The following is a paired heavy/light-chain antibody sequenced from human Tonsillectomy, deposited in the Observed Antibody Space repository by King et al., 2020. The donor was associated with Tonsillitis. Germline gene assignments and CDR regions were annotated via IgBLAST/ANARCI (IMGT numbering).Light chain of an antibody. J-gene: IGLJ3*02. Sequence: SYVLTQSPSVSVVPGETARITCGGNKIGIKSVHWYQQKPGQAPVLVIYYDNDRPSGIPERISGSNSGNTATLTISRVEAGDEADYYCQVWDSSSDLWVFGGGTKLTVL. CDR1: KIGIKS. CDR2: YDN. V-gene: IGLV3-21*01. CDR3: QVWDSSSDLWV.
Heavy chain of an antibody. CDR1: GYIFSDYF. Sequence: QVQLVQSGAEVKKPGASVKVSCKASGYIFSDYFLHWVRQAPGQGLEWMGWINPKSGGANYAQKFQGRVTVTRDTSISTAYMDLTSLRYDDTAVYYCARLIYSSGWYNYGMDVWGQGTTVTVSS. V-gene: IGHV1-2*02. CDR2: INPKSGGA. J-gene: IGHJ6*02. CDR3: ARLIYSSGWYNYGMDV. D-gene: IGHD6-19*01.